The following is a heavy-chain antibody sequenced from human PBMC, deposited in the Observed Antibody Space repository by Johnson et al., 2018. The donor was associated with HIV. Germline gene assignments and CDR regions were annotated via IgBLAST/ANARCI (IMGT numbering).Heavy chain of an antibody. CDR3: ARGGYYDSSGSAFDI. CDR1: GFTFSSYA. J-gene: IGHJ3*02. D-gene: IGHD3-22*01. V-gene: IGHV3-30*04. CDR2: ISYDGSNK. Sequence: QVQLVESGGGVVQPGRSLRLSCAASGFTFSSYAMHWVRQAPGKGLEWVAVISYDGSNKYYADSVKGRFTISRDNSKNTLYLQMNSMRAEATAVYYCARGGYYDSSGSAFDIWGQGTMVTVSS.